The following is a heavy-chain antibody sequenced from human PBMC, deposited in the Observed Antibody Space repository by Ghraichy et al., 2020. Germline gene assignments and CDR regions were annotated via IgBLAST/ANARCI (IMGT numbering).Heavy chain of an antibody. J-gene: IGHJ5*02. CDR3: ARTSIVVVPAGSQLEFDP. Sequence: SETLSLTCTVSGGSISSYYWSWIRQPPGKGLEWIGYIYYSGSTNYNPSLKSRVTISVDTSKNQFSLKLSSVTAADTAVYYCARTSIVVVPAGSQLEFDPWGQGTLVTVSS. CDR2: IYYSGST. CDR1: GGSISSYY. D-gene: IGHD2-2*01. V-gene: IGHV4-59*01.